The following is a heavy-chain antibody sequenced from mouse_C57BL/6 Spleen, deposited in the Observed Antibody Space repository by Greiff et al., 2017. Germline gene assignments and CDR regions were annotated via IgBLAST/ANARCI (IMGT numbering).Heavy chain of an antibody. D-gene: IGHD1-1*01. CDR1: GYTFTSYW. CDR3: ARADYYGSSYDY. Sequence: VQLQQPGAELVMPGASVKLSCKASGYTFTSYWMHWVKQRPGQGLAWIGEIDPSDSYTNYNQKFKGKSTLTVDKSSSTAYMQLSSLTSEDSAVYYCARADYYGSSYDYWGQGTTLTVAS. V-gene: IGHV1-69*01. J-gene: IGHJ2*01. CDR2: IDPSDSYT.